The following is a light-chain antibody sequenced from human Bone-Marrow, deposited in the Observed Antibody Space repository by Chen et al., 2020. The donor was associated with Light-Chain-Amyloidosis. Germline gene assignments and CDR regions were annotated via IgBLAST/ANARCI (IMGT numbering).Light chain of an antibody. V-gene: IGLV2-14*01. J-gene: IGLJ2*01. CDR2: DVS. Sequence: QSALTQLASVSGAPGQSITISWPGTSSDVGGYNYVSWYQQHPGKAPKLTIYDVSNRPSGVANRFAGSKSGNTASLTISGLQAEDEADYYCSSYTSSSTLVVFGGGTKLTVL. CDR3: SSYTSSSTLVV. CDR1: SSDVGGYNY.